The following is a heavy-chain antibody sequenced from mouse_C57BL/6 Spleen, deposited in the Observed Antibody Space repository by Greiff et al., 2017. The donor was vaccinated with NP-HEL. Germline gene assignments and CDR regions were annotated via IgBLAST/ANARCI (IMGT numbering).Heavy chain of an antibody. CDR3: ARNGYNCEG. CDR2: ILPGSGST. D-gene: IGHD4-1*02. CDR1: GYTFTGSC. J-gene: IGHJ2*01. Sequence: QVQLKQSGAELMKPGASVKLSCTATGYTFTGSCIEWVKQRPGHGLEWIGEILPGSGSTKYNQKFKGKATITADTSSNTAYLQLSSLTTEDTAIYYCARNGYNCEGWGQGTTLTVSS. V-gene: IGHV1-9*01.